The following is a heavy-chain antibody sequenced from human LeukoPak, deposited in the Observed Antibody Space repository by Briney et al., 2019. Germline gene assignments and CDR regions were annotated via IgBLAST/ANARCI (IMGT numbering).Heavy chain of an antibody. CDR2: MNPNSGNT. Sequence: ASVKVSCKASGYTFTSYDINWVRQATGQGLEWMGWMNPNSGNTGYAQKFQGRVTMTRNTSISTAYMELSGLRSEDTAVYYCARGRGPMVRGVIPSNWFDPWGQGTLVTVSS. J-gene: IGHJ5*02. D-gene: IGHD3-10*01. CDR1: GYTFTSYD. CDR3: ARGRGPMVRGVIPSNWFDP. V-gene: IGHV1-8*01.